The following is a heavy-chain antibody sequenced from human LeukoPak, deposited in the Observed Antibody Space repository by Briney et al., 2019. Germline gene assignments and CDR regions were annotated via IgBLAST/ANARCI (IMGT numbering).Heavy chain of an antibody. J-gene: IGHJ4*02. CDR2: IRSNSDGGTA. V-gene: IGHV3-15*01. CDR3: TTATSVTTSWS. D-gene: IGHD5-24*01. Sequence: GGSLRLSCAASGFTFRNIWMTWVRQAPGKGLEWVGRIRSNSDGGTAEYAAHVKGRFTISRDDSKTTLYLQLNSLKAEDTAVYYCTTATSVTTSWSWGQGTLVTVSS. CDR1: GFTFRNIW.